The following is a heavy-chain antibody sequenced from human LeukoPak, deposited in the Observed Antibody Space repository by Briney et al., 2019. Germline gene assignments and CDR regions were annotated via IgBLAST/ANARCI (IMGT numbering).Heavy chain of an antibody. D-gene: IGHD4-17*01. V-gene: IGHV1-69*05. Sequence: ASVKVSCKASGGTFSSYAISWVRQAPGQGLEWMGGIIPIFGTANYAQKFQGRVTITTDESTSTAYMELSSLRSEDTAVYYCARSPPTTVTTLVYWGQGTLVTVSS. CDR2: IIPIFGTA. CDR3: ARSPPTTVTTLVY. J-gene: IGHJ4*02. CDR1: GGTFSSYA.